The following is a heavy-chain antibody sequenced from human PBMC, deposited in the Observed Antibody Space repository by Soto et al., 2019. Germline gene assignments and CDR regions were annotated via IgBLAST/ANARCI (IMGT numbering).Heavy chain of an antibody. CDR3: AKALRTSLNFFYYMDV. D-gene: IGHD2-2*01. J-gene: IGHJ6*03. Sequence: EVQLLESGGGLVQPGGSLRLSCVVSGFTFGSYAMSWVRQAPEKGPEWVAILGGNGFTTYYADSVKGRFTISGDKSKSTLFLQMHSLRADDTGVYYCAKALRTSLNFFYYMDVWGRGTSVTVSS. CDR2: LGGNGFTT. V-gene: IGHV3-23*01. CDR1: GFTFGSYA.